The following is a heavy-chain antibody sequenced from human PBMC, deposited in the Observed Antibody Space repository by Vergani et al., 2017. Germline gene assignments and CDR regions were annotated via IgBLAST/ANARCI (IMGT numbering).Heavy chain of an antibody. J-gene: IGHJ3*02. D-gene: IGHD4-17*01. CDR1: GFTFSSYS. CDR2: ISSSSSYI. Sequence: EVQLVESGGGLVKPGGSLRLSCAASGFTFSSYSMNWVRQAPGKGLEWVSSISSSSSYIYYADSVKGRFTISRDNAKNSLYLQMNSLRAEDTAVYYCAKDHDYGTAFDIWGQGTMVTVSS. V-gene: IGHV3-21*04. CDR3: AKDHDYGTAFDI.